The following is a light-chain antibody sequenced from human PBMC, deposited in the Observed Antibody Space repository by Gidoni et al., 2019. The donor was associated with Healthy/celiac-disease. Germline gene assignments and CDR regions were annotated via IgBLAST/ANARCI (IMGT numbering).Light chain of an antibody. J-gene: IGKJ5*01. Sequence: DIVMTQSPDSLAESLGERATINCKSSQSVLYSSNNKNYLAWYQQKPGQPPKLLIYRASTRESGVPDRFRGSGSGTDFTLPISSLQAEDVAVYFCQQYDSTPCTFGQGTRLEIQ. CDR2: RAS. V-gene: IGKV4-1*01. CDR3: QQYDSTPCT. CDR1: QSVLYSSNNKNY.